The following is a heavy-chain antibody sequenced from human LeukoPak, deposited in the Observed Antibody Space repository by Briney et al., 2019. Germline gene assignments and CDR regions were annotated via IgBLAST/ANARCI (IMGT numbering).Heavy chain of an antibody. J-gene: IGHJ4*02. CDR1: GGSISSHY. CDR2: IFYSGST. V-gene: IGHV4-59*11. CDR3: ARNLNGNDVFFDF. D-gene: IGHD1-1*01. Sequence: TSETLSLTCTVSGGSISSHYWSWIRQPPGKGLEWIGFIFYSGSTNHNPSLKSRVTISVDTSKNQFSLKLSSVTAADTAVYFCARNLNGNDVFFDFWGQGTLVTVSS.